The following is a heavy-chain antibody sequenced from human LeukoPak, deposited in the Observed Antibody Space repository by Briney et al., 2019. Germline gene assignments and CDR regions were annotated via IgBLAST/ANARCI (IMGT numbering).Heavy chain of an antibody. Sequence: TLSLTCTVSPDSTTSNFWSWVRQPPGKGLEWIGEIHSSGSTNYNPSLQSRVTISIDRSKNQIALELSSVTAADTTVYYCAREIVGGFNPGAYWGQGTLVTVSS. CDR3: AREIVGGFNPGAY. CDR2: IHSSGST. J-gene: IGHJ4*02. V-gene: IGHV4-4*02. CDR1: PDSTTSNF. D-gene: IGHD1-14*01.